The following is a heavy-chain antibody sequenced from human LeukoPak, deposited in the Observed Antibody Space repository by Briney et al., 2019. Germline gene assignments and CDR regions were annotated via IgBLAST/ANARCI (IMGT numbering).Heavy chain of an antibody. CDR1: GFSFSSHW. D-gene: IGHD3-9*01. J-gene: IGHJ3*02. CDR3: AKDQDYDILTGYHGGGKGDFDI. CDR2: IKQDGSEK. V-gene: IGHV3-7*01. Sequence: GGSLRLSCAASGFSFSSHWMSWVRQAPGKGLEWVANIKQDGSEKRYVDSVKGRFTISRDNTKTSFYLQMNSLRAEDTAVYYCAKDQDYDILTGYHGGGKGDFDIWGQGTMVTVSS.